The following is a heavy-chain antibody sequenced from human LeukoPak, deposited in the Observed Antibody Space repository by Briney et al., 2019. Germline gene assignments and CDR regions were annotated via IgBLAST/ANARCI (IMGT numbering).Heavy chain of an antibody. CDR3: AKDMKSIAAAGTFAY. V-gene: IGHV3-20*04. Sequence: GGSLRLSCIASGFIFDDYGMSWVRQAPGKGLEWVSGIDWNGGTTGYADSVKGRFTISRDNAKNSLYLQVKSLRAEDTALYYCAKDMKSIAAAGTFAYWGQGTLVTVSS. J-gene: IGHJ4*02. CDR1: GFIFDDYG. D-gene: IGHD6-13*01. CDR2: IDWNGGTT.